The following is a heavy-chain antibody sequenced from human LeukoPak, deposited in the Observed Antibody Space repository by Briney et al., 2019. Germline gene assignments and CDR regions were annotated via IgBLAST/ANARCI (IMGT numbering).Heavy chain of an antibody. Sequence: GGSLRLSCVASGFSFRTQRMHWVRQAPGKGLVWVSYINIDERITGYADSVKGRFTISRDNGKNTLYLQMNSLRVEDTAIYYCFREGGDWGQGTLVTVSS. CDR2: INIDERIT. CDR1: GFSFRTQR. J-gene: IGHJ4*02. V-gene: IGHV3-74*01. CDR3: FREGGD. D-gene: IGHD3-10*01.